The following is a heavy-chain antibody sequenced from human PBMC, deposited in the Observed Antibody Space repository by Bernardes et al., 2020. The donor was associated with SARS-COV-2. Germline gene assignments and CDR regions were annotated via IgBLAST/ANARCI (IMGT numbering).Heavy chain of an antibody. CDR3: ARARLGVRGVILTGRKDFDY. Sequence: GGSLRLSCAASGFTFSSYEMNWVRQAPGKGLEWVSYISSSGSTIYYADSVKGRFTISRDNAKNSLYLQMNSLRAEDTAVYYCARARLGVRGVILTGRKDFDYWGQGTLVTVSS. D-gene: IGHD3-10*01. CDR2: ISSSGSTI. J-gene: IGHJ4*02. CDR1: GFTFSSYE. V-gene: IGHV3-48*03.